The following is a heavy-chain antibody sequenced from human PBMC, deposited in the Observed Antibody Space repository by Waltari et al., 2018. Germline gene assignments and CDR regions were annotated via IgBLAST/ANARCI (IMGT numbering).Heavy chain of an antibody. D-gene: IGHD1-26*01. CDR1: GFSLSNARMG. V-gene: IGHV2-26*01. CDR2: IFSNDEK. Sequence: QVTLKESGPVLVKPTETLTLTCTVSGFSLSNARMGVSWIRQPPGKALEWLAHIFSNDEKSYSTSPMSRLTITNNTSKTQMVLTMTNMDPVDTATYYCARIAEWGIVGATTGFDSWGQGTLVTVSS. CDR3: ARIAEWGIVGATTGFDS. J-gene: IGHJ4*02.